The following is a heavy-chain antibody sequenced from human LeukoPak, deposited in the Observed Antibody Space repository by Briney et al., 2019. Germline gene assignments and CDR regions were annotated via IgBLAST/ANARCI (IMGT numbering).Heavy chain of an antibody. CDR1: GFAFRSYE. CDR3: ARDLAGDHYFDS. J-gene: IGHJ4*02. Sequence: PGGSLRLSCAASGFAFRSYEINWVRQAPGKGLEWVSYINVGGSTTYYADSVKGRFTTSSDDAKNSLYLQMNSLRAEDTAVYYCARDLAGDHYFDSWGQGALVTVSS. D-gene: IGHD3-16*01. V-gene: IGHV3-48*03. CDR2: INVGGSTT.